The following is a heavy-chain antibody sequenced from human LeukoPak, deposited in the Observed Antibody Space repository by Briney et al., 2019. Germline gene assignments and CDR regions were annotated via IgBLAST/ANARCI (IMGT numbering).Heavy chain of an antibody. J-gene: IGHJ4*02. D-gene: IGHD3-22*01. Sequence: PSETLSLTCTVSGGSISSGGYYWSWIRQHPGKGLEWIGYIYYSGSTYYNPSLKSRVTISVDTSKNQFSLKLRSVTAADTAVYYCASSRIIVVNYLDYWGQGTLVTVSS. CDR1: GGSISSGGYY. V-gene: IGHV4-31*03. CDR2: IYYSGST. CDR3: ASSRIIVVNYLDY.